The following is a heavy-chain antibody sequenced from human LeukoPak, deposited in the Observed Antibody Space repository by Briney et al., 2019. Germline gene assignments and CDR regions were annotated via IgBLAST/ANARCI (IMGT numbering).Heavy chain of an antibody. V-gene: IGHV3-23*01. CDR1: GFTFNSYS. Sequence: GGSLRLSCAASGFTFNSYSMNWVRQAPGKGLEWVSGISGSGGNTYYADPVKGRFTISRDNSKNTAYLEMSSLRGEDTAVYYCSKKSPTDAIVGNYFGNWGQGTLVTVSS. CDR2: ISGSGGNT. J-gene: IGHJ4*02. CDR3: SKKSPTDAIVGNYFGN. D-gene: IGHD2-21*01.